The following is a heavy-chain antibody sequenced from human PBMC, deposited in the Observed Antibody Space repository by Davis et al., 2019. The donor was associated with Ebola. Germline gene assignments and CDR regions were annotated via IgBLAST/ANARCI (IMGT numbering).Heavy chain of an antibody. V-gene: IGHV3-9*01. CDR1: GFTFDDYA. J-gene: IGHJ4*02. CDR3: AKGRTIPLALDF. CDR2: ISWNSGSI. Sequence: SLKISCAASGFTFDDYAMHWVRQAPGKGLEWVSGISWNSGSIGYADSVKGRFTISRDNAKNSLYLQMNSLRGEDTAFYYCAKGRTIPLALDFWGRGTLVTVSS. D-gene: IGHD2-2*02.